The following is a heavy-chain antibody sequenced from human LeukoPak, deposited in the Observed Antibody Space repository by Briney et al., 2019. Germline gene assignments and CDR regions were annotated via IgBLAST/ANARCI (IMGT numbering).Heavy chain of an antibody. CDR3: ARGFPRWDGYSTDAFDI. CDR1: GGSISSYY. Sequence: KPSETLSLTCTVSGGSISSYYWSWIRQPPGKGLEWIGYIYYSGSTNYNPSLKSRVTISVDTSKIQFSLKLSSVTAADTAVYYCARGFPRWDGYSTDAFDIWGQGTMVTVSS. V-gene: IGHV4-59*01. D-gene: IGHD5-24*01. J-gene: IGHJ3*02. CDR2: IYYSGST.